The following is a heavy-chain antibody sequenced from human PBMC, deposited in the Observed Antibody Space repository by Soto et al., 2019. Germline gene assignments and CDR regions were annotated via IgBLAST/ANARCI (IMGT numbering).Heavy chain of an antibody. Sequence: RGESLKISCKGSGYNFAGYWIAWVRQMPGKGLELMGIIYPSDSDTRYSPSFQGQVTISADKSISTAYLQWSSLKASDTAMYYCARIPNSSSGYYYYYGMDVWGQGTTVTVSS. V-gene: IGHV5-51*01. J-gene: IGHJ6*02. CDR2: IYPSDSDT. CDR3: ARIPNSSSGYYYYYGMDV. CDR1: GYNFAGYW. D-gene: IGHD6-13*01.